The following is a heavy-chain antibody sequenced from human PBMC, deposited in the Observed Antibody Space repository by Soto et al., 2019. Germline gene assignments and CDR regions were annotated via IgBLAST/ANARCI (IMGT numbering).Heavy chain of an antibody. CDR1: GFTVSTKY. CDR3: ARDRWAADY. D-gene: IGHD6-25*01. V-gene: IGHV3-66*01. CDR2: IYSGGST. Sequence: EVQLVESGGGLVQPGGSLRLSCAASGFTVSTKYMSWVRQAPGKGLEWVSVIYSGGSTFYADSVRGRFTISRDNSKNTVILQMNSLRAEDTAVYYCARDRWAADYWGQGTLVTVSS. J-gene: IGHJ4*02.